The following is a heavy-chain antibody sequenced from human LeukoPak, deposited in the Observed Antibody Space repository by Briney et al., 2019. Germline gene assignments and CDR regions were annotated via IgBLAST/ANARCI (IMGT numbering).Heavy chain of an antibody. Sequence: GGSLRLSCAASGFTFSSYSMNWGREAPGKGLEWVSSISSSSSYIYSADSVKGRFTISRDNAKNSLYLQMNSLRAEDTAVYYCARAYCGGDCYIYYYYYMDVWGKGTTVTVSS. D-gene: IGHD2-21*02. CDR3: ARAYCGGDCYIYYYYYMDV. CDR2: ISSSSSYI. V-gene: IGHV3-21*01. CDR1: GFTFSSYS. J-gene: IGHJ6*03.